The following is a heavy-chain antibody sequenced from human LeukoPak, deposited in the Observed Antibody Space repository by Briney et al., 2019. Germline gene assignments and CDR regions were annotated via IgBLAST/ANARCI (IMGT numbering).Heavy chain of an antibody. CDR1: GFTFSSYG. D-gene: IGHD3-10*01. Sequence: GGSLRLSCAASGFTFSSYGMHWVRQAPGKGLEWVAVISYDGSNKYYADSVKGRFTISGDNSKNTLYLQMNSLRAEDTAVYYCAKRPMVRGEDAFDIWGQGTMVTVSS. CDR3: AKRPMVRGEDAFDI. CDR2: ISYDGSNK. V-gene: IGHV3-30*18. J-gene: IGHJ3*02.